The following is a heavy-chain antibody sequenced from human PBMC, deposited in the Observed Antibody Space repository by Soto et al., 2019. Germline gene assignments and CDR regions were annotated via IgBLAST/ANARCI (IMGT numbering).Heavy chain of an antibody. CDR2: ISGSSDYI. V-gene: IGHV3-21*01. D-gene: IGHD2-2*01. CDR1: GFTFRTSS. CDR3: GRRGGLGFCDITSCWPFDF. J-gene: IGHJ4*02. Sequence: GGSLRLSCAASGFTFRTSSMNWVRQAPGKGLEWVSSISGSSDYIYYTDSVKGRFTVSRDNAKHSLYLQMNNLRDEDTAVYYCGRRGGLGFCDITSCWPFDFWGQGALVTVSS.